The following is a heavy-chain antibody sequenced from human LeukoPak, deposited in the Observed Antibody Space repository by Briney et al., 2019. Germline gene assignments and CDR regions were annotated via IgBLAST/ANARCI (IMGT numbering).Heavy chain of an antibody. D-gene: IGHD2-15*01. CDR1: GGSISSGGYS. J-gene: IGHJ4*02. Sequence: PSETLSLTCAVSGGSISSGGYSWSWIRQPPGKGLEWIGYIYHSGSTYYNPSLKSRVTISVDRSKNQFSLKLSSVTAADTAVYYCARAHRGYCSGGSCVSFDYWGRGTLVTVSS. CDR3: ARAHRGYCSGGSCVSFDY. CDR2: IYHSGST. V-gene: IGHV4-30-2*01.